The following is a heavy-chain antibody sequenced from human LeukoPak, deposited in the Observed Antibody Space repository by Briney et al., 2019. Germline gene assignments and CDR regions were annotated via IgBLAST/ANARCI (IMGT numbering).Heavy chain of an antibody. D-gene: IGHD7-27*01. Sequence: GGSLRLSCAASGFTFTNYAMSWVRQAPGKGLEWVSAISGSGGGTYYGDSVKGRFTISRDNSKNTLYLQMHSLRAEDTAVYYCAKVTGTPNYWGQGTLVTVSS. CDR1: GFTFTNYA. V-gene: IGHV3-23*01. CDR2: ISGSGGGT. CDR3: AKVTGTPNY. J-gene: IGHJ4*02.